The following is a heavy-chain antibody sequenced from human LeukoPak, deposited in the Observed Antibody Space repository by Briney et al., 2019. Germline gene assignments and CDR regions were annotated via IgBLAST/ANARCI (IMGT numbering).Heavy chain of an antibody. Sequence: SETLSLTCTVSGGSISSYYWSWIRQPAGKGLEWIGRIYTSGSTNYNPSLKSRVTMSVDTSKNQFSLKLSSVTAADTAVYYCALISYCTTATCYYLDYWGQGTLVTVSS. J-gene: IGHJ4*02. CDR3: ALISYCTTATCYYLDY. CDR2: IYTSGST. D-gene: IGHD2-8*01. V-gene: IGHV4-4*07. CDR1: GGSISSYY.